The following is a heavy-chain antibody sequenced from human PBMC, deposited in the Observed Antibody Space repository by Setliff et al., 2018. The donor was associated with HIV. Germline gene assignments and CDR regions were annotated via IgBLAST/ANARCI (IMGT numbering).Heavy chain of an antibody. CDR3: ARTIRDSSFWSGTKYYFDY. CDR2: IHHSGST. J-gene: IGHJ4*02. V-gene: IGHV4-4*02. Sequence: SETLSLTCVVSGGSIRSSNWWSWVRQPPGKGLEWIGEIHHSGSTNYNLSLKSRVTISVDTSKNQFSLKLGSVTAADTAVYYCARTIRDSSFWSGTKYYFDYWGQGTLVTVSS. D-gene: IGHD3-3*01. CDR1: GGSIRSSNW.